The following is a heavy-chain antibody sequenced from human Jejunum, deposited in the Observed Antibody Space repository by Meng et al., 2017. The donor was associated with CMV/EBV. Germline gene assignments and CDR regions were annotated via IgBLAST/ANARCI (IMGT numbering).Heavy chain of an antibody. CDR1: GYTFTGLY. V-gene: IGHV1-2*06. CDR3: VRGLGVASTF. D-gene: IGHD5-12*01. J-gene: IGHJ4*02. Sequence: KVSCKASGYTFTGLYMHWVGQAPGPGLEWMGRINTHSGDTNYAQKFQGRVTMTRDASISTAYLDLSRLTSDDTAVYYCVRGLGVASTFWGQGTLVTVSS. CDR2: INTHSGDT.